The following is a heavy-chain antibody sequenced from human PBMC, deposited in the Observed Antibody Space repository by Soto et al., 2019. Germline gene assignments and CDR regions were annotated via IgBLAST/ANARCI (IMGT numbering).Heavy chain of an antibody. CDR2: ISSSSSYI. CDR3: ARDRMSIYYDSSGYHVHDAFDI. CDR1: GFTFSSYS. V-gene: IGHV3-21*01. Sequence: PGGSLRLSCAASGFTFSSYSMNWVRQAPGKGLEWVSSISSSSSYIYYADSVKGRFTISRDNAKNSLYLQMNSLRAEDTAVYYCARDRMSIYYDSSGYHVHDAFDIWGQGTMVTVS. D-gene: IGHD3-22*01. J-gene: IGHJ3*02.